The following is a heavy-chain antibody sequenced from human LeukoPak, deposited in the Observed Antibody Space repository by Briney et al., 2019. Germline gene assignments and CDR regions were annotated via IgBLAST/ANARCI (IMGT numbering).Heavy chain of an antibody. CDR3: ARDRGVGELLLDY. J-gene: IGHJ4*02. CDR1: GGTFSSYA. Sequence: SVKVSCKASGGTFSSYAISWVRQAPGQGLEGMGRSIPILGIANYAQKFQGRVTINADKSTSTAYMELSSLRSEDTAVYYCARDRGVGELLLDYWGQGTLVTVSS. D-gene: IGHD1-26*01. V-gene: IGHV1-69*04. CDR2: SIPILGIA.